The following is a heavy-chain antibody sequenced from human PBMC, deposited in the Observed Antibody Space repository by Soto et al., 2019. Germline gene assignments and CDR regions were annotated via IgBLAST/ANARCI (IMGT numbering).Heavy chain of an antibody. J-gene: IGHJ5*02. CDR1: GFTFSSYG. V-gene: IGHV3-30*03. CDR2: ISYDGSNK. D-gene: IGHD1-7*01. Sequence: PGGSLRLSCAASGFTFSSYGMHWVRQAPGKGLEWVAVISYDGSNKYYADSVKGRFTISRDNSKNTLYLQMNSLRSEDTAVYYCALGLQYQGWNYNWFDPWGQGTLVTVSS. CDR3: ALGLQYQGWNYNWFDP.